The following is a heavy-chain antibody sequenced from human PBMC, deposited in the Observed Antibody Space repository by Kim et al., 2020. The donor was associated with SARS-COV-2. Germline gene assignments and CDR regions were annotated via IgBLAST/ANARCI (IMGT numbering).Heavy chain of an antibody. CDR2: INHSGST. V-gene: IGHV4-34*01. CDR1: GGSFSGYY. D-gene: IGHD2-2*01. CDR3: ARVYEVVPAANWFDP. Sequence: SETLSLTCAVYGGSFSGYYWSWIRQPPGKGLEWIGEINHSGSTNYNPSLKSRVTISVDTSKNQFSLKLSSVTAADTAVYYCARVYEVVPAANWFDPWGQGTLVTVSS. J-gene: IGHJ5*02.